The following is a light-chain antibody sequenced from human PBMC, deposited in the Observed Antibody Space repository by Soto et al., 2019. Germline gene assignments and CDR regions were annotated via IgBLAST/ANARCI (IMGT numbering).Light chain of an antibody. V-gene: IGKV3-15*01. CDR1: QNLSRN. CDR3: QQYDKWPHT. Sequence: ELVMTQSPATLSVSPGERATLSCSASQNLSRNLAWYQQQPCQAPRLLIFYASTRATGIPARFSGSGSGTDFTLTISSLQSEEFAVYYCQQYDKWPHTFGQGTKLEIK. CDR2: YAS. J-gene: IGKJ2*01.